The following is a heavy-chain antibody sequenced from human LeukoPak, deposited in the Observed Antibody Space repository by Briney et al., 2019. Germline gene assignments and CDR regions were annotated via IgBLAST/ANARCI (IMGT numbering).Heavy chain of an antibody. CDR2: INQDGSEK. CDR1: GFTFSSYS. Sequence: GGSLRLSCAASGFTFSSYSMNWVRQAPGKGLEWVANINQDGSEKYYVDSVKGRFTISRDNAKNSLYLQMNSLRAEDTAVYYCAREGSLWFGESKTDYWGQGTLVTVSS. CDR3: AREGSLWFGESKTDY. V-gene: IGHV3-7*04. D-gene: IGHD3-10*01. J-gene: IGHJ4*02.